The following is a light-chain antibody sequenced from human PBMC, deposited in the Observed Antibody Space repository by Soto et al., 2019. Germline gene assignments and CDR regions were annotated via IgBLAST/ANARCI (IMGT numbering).Light chain of an antibody. CDR2: GAS. CDR3: QQYGSSPT. V-gene: IGKV3-20*01. J-gene: IGKJ1*01. CDR1: QSVSSSY. Sequence: EIVLTQSPGTLSFSPGETATLSCRASQSVSSSYLAWYQQKPGQAPRLLIYGASSRATGIPDRFSGSESGTDFTLTSSRLEPEDFAVYYCQQYGSSPTFGQGTTVEIK.